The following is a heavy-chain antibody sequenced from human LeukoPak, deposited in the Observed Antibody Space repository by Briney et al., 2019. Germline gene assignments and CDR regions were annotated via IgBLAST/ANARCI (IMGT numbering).Heavy chain of an antibody. Sequence: PGGSLRLSCAASGFTFGSYGMHWVRQAPGKGLEWVAVIWYDGSNKYYVDSVKGRFTISRDNSKNTLYLQMNSLRVEDTAVYYCARGPSGTSDAFDIWGRGTPVTVSS. CDR2: IWYDGSNK. D-gene: IGHD3/OR15-3a*01. V-gene: IGHV3-33*01. CDR1: GFTFGSYG. J-gene: IGHJ3*02. CDR3: ARGPSGTSDAFDI.